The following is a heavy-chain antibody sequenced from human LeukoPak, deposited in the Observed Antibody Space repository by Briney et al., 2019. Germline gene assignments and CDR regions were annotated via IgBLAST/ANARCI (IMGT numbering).Heavy chain of an antibody. Sequence: SETLSLTCTVSGGSISSYYWSWIRQPAGKGLEWIGRIYTSGSTNYNPSLKSRVTMSVDTSKNQFSLKLSSVTAADTAVYYCARGLNHGYSSSWYGYYFDYWGQGTLVTVSS. CDR2: IYTSGST. CDR3: ARGLNHGYSSSWYGYYFDY. D-gene: IGHD6-13*01. J-gene: IGHJ4*02. CDR1: GGSISSYY. V-gene: IGHV4-4*07.